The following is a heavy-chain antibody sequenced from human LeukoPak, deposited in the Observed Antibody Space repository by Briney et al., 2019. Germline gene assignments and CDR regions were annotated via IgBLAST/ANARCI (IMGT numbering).Heavy chain of an antibody. J-gene: IGHJ5*02. CDR3: ARDLGGWFDP. D-gene: IGHD3-16*01. CDR2: IYHSGSA. CDR1: GGSISSAAYS. V-gene: IGHV4-30-2*01. Sequence: SETLSLTCTVSGGSISSAAYSWSWIRQPPGKGLEWIGYIYHSGSAYYTPSLRGRVTISADTSKDQFSLRMTSVTAADTAVYYCARDLGGWFDPWGQGTLVSVSS.